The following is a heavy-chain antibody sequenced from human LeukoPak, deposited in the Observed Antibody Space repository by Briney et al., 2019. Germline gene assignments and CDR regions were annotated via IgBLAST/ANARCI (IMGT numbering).Heavy chain of an antibody. CDR2: ISSSGSTI. CDR1: GFTFSSYE. CDR3: ARDPPDYYDSSGYWSAFDI. J-gene: IGHJ3*02. Sequence: GGSLRLSCAASGFTFSSYEMNWVRQAPGKGLEWVSYISSSGSTIYCADSVKGRFTISRDNAKNSLYLQMNSLRAEDTAVYYCARDPPDYYDSSGYWSAFDIWGQGTMVTVSS. D-gene: IGHD3-22*01. V-gene: IGHV3-48*03.